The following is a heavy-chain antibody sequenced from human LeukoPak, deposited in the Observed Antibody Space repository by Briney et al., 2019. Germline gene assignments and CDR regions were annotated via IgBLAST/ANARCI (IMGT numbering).Heavy chain of an antibody. CDR2: IYYSGST. V-gene: IGHV4-39*01. CDR3: ASSPRSGYIYYYYYMDV. Sequence: SETLSLTCTVSGGSISSSSYYWGWIRQPPGKGLEWIGSIYYSGSTYYNPSLKSRVTISVDTSKNQFSLKLSSVTAADTAVYYCASSPRSGYIYYYYYMDVWGKGTTVTVPS. D-gene: IGHD3-3*01. J-gene: IGHJ6*03. CDR1: GGSISSSSYY.